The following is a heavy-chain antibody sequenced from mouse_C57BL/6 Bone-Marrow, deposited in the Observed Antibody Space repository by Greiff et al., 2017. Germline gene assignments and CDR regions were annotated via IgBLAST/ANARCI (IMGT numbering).Heavy chain of an antibody. CDR2: IDPSDSYT. D-gene: IGHD2-3*01. Sequence: VQLQQPGAELVMPGASVKLSCKASGYTFTSYWMHWVKQRPGQGLEWIGEIDPSDSYTNYNQKFKGKSTLTVDKSSSTAYMQLSSLTSEDSAVYYWARSFDGYWYFDVWGTGTTVTVSS. CDR3: ARSFDGYWYFDV. V-gene: IGHV1-69*01. CDR1: GYTFTSYW. J-gene: IGHJ1*03.